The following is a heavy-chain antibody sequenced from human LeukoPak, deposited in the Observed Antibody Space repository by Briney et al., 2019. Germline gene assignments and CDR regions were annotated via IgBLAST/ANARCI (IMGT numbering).Heavy chain of an antibody. CDR2: ISYDGSNK. D-gene: IGHD2-2*01. CDR3: ARDGQSHCSSTSCHLYGMDV. CDR1: GFTFSSYG. V-gene: IGHV3-30*03. J-gene: IGHJ6*02. Sequence: GGSLRLSCAASGFTFSSYGMHWVRQAPGKGLEWVAVISYDGSNKYYADSVKGRFTISRDNSKNTLYLQMNSLRAEDTAVYYCARDGQSHCSSTSCHLYGMDVWGQGTTVTVSS.